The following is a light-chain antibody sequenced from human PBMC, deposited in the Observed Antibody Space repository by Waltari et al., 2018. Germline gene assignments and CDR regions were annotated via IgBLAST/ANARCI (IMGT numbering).Light chain of an antibody. J-gene: IGKJ1*01. Sequence: DILLTQSPSTLSASVGDRVTITCRASQSISNWLAWYQQKPGEVPKAQIYKASILESGVPSRFSGSGSETEFTLTISSLQFDDVATYYCQQYDNGWTFGQGTKVEIK. V-gene: IGKV1-5*03. CDR1: QSISNW. CDR3: QQYDNGWT. CDR2: KAS.